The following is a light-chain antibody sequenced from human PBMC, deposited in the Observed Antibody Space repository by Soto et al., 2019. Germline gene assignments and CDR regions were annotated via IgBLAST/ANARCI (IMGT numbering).Light chain of an antibody. J-gene: IGLJ1*01. CDR2: EGN. CDR1: SINAGTYNL. CDR3: CSCVDSTTYV. Sequence: QSVLTQPASVSGSPGQSITISCTGTSINAGTYNLVSWYQHHPGKAPKLLIYEGNKRPSGVSNRFSGSKSGRTASLTISGLQADDEADYYCCSCVDSTTYVFATGTKVTVL. V-gene: IGLV2-23*01.